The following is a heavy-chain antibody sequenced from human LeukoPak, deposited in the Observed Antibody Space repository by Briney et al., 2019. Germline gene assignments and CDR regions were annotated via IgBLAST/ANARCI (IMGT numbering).Heavy chain of an antibody. J-gene: IGHJ4*02. V-gene: IGHV4-61*01. CDR1: GGSVSSGISY. CDR3: ARRRVVVVTPFDY. Sequence: PSETLSLTCTVSGGSVSSGISYWSWIRQPPGKGLEWIGEINHSGSTNYNPSLKSRVTISVDTSKNQFSLKLSSVTAADTAVYYCARRRVVVVTPFDYWGQGTLVTVSS. D-gene: IGHD3-22*01. CDR2: INHSGST.